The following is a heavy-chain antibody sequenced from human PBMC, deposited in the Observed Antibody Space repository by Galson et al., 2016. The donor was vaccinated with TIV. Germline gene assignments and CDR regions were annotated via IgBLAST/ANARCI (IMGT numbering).Heavy chain of an antibody. CDR3: AYLPNMFYYGMDV. J-gene: IGHJ6*02. CDR2: IYWDDDE. CDR1: GFSLTTSGVG. D-gene: IGHD3-10*02. Sequence: PALVKPTQTLTLTCTFSGFSLTTSGVGVGWIRQPPGKALEWLAHIYWDDDERYSPSLKSRLTITKDTSKNQVVLTMTNMGPVDIATFYCAYLPNMFYYGMDVWGQGTTVTVSS. V-gene: IGHV2-5*02.